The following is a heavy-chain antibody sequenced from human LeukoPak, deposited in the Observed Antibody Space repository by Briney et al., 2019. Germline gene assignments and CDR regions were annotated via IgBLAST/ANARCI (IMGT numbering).Heavy chain of an antibody. J-gene: IGHJ4*02. CDR2: ISAYNGNT. CDR1: GYTFTSYC. V-gene: IGHV1-18*01. Sequence: ASVKVSCKASGYTFTSYCMSWVRQAPGQGLEWMGWISAYNGNTNYAQNLQGRVTMTRDTSTSTAYMELRGLTSDDTAVYYCARDNRYSSGWRKFHWGQGTLVTVSS. D-gene: IGHD6-19*01. CDR3: ARDNRYSSGWRKFH.